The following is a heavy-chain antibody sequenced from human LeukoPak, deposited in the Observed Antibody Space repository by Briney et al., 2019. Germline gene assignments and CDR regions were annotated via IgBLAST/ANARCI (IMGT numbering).Heavy chain of an antibody. CDR3: ARARDYYDSSNAFDI. Sequence: SETLSLTCTVSGGSIGSYYWSWIRQPPGKGLEWIGYIYYSGSTKYNPSLKSRVTISVDTPKNQFSLKLSSVTAADTAVYYCARARDYYDSSNAFDIWGQGTMVTVSS. J-gene: IGHJ3*02. CDR2: IYYSGST. V-gene: IGHV4-59*01. CDR1: GGSIGSYY. D-gene: IGHD3-22*01.